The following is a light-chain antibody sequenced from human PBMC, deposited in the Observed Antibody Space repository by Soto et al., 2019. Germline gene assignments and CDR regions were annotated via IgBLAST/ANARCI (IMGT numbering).Light chain of an antibody. CDR3: HQTDSIPET. V-gene: IGKV1-39*01. CDR2: AAS. J-gene: IGKJ1*01. Sequence: DLQMTQSPSSLSASVGDTVTITCRASQSISLFLNWYQQKPGKAPKLLIYAASILQSGVPSRFSGNGSGTDFTLTISSLQPEDFATYYCHQTDSIPETFGQGTKVEIK. CDR1: QSISLF.